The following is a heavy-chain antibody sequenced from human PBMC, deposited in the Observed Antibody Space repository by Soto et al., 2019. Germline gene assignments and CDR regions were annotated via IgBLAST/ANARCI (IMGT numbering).Heavy chain of an antibody. CDR2: IYWNDDK. J-gene: IGHJ6*02. V-gene: IGHV2-5*01. CDR1: GFSLSTSGVG. Sequence: QITLKESGPTLVKPTQTLTLTCTFSGFSLSTSGVGVGWIRQPPGKALEWLALIYWNDDKRYSPSLKSRLTITKDTTKNQVVLTMTNMDPVDTATYYCAHRHERYYSYGMDVWGQGTTVTVSS. CDR3: AHRHERYYSYGMDV.